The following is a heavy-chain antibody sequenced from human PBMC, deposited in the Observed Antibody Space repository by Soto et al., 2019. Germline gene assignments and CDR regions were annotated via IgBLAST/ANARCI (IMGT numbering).Heavy chain of an antibody. Sequence: QVQLQESGPGLVKPSQTLSLTCTVSGGSISSGGYYWSWIRQHPGKGLEWIGYIYYSGSTYYNPSLKSRVTSAGGTSKIQSSLERCSGAAAGAAVYYCAREGGGWGSYRLIQHWGQGTLVTVSS. CDR3: AREGGGWGSYRLIQH. J-gene: IGHJ1*01. D-gene: IGHD3-16*02. V-gene: IGHV4-31*03. CDR2: IYYSGST. CDR1: GGSISSGGYY.